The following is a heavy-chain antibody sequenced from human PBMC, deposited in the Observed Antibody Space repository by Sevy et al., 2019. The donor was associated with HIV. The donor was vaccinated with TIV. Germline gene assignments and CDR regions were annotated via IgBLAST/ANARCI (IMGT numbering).Heavy chain of an antibody. CDR2: ISVYNGNT. CDR1: GYTFTSYG. CDR3: ARDLRAGVAAAAEVGYDY. V-gene: IGHV1-18*01. D-gene: IGHD6-13*01. Sequence: ASVKVSCKASGYTFTSYGISWVRQAPGQGIEWMGWISVYNGNTNYAQKLQGRITMTTDTSTSTAYMELRSLRSDDTAVDYWARDLRAGVAAAAEVGYDYWGQGTLVTVSS. J-gene: IGHJ4*02.